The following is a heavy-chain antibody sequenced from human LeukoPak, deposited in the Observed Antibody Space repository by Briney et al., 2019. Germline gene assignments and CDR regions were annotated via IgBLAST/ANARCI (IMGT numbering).Heavy chain of an antibody. CDR3: ARDFYDILTGSYNWFDP. V-gene: IGHV1-18*01. CDR2: ISADNGNT. CDR1: GYTFTSYA. J-gene: IGHJ5*02. Sequence: ASVKVSCKASGYTFTSYAISWVRQAPGQGLEWMGWISADNGNTDYAQKFQGRVTMTRDMSTSTVYMELSSLRSEDTAVYYCARDFYDILTGSYNWFDPWGQGTLVTVSS. D-gene: IGHD3-9*01.